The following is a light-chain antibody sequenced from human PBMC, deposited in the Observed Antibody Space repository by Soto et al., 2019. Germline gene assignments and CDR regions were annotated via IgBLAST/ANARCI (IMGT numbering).Light chain of an antibody. V-gene: IGLV2-14*01. J-gene: IGLJ2*01. CDR2: EVS. Sequence: QSVLTQPASVSGSPGQSITISCTGTSSDVGSYNYVSWYQQHPGKAPKLMIYEVSHRPSGVSNRFSGSKSGNTASLTISGLQAEDEADYYCSSYASSSTPSLFGGGTKLTVL. CDR3: SSYASSSTPSL. CDR1: SSDVGSYNY.